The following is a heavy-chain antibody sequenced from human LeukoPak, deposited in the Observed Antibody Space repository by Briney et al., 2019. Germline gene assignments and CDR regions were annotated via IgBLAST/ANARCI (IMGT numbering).Heavy chain of an antibody. D-gene: IGHD6-13*01. CDR1: GFTFSSYG. J-gene: IGHJ4*02. Sequence: PGRSLRLSCAASGFTFSSYGMPWVRQAPGKGLEWVAVIWYDGSNKYYADSVKGRFTISRDNSKNTLYLQMNSLRAEDTAVYYCARDRRPYSSSWYSFDYWGQGTLVTVSS. CDR3: ARDRRPYSSSWYSFDY. V-gene: IGHV3-33*08. CDR2: IWYDGSNK.